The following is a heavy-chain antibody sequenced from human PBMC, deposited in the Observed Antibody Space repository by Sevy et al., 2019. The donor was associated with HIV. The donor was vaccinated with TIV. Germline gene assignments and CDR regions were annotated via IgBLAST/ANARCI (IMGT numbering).Heavy chain of an antibody. J-gene: IGHJ4*02. CDR3: VGPKLTYTNGWHYFDY. CDR2: IRHGGYT. D-gene: IGHD2-8*01. Sequence: HSETLSLTCIVSGASISNTAYYWGWIRQSPGKGLEWIASIRHGGYTFYNPSLKSRVTISADTSKNQFSLKLTSVSAADTSIYYCVGPKLTYTNGWHYFDYWGQGTVVTVSS. V-gene: IGHV4-39*01. CDR1: GASISNTAYY.